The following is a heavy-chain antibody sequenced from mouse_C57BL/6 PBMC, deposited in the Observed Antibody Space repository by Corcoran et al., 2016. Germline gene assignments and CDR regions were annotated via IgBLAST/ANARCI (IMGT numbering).Heavy chain of an antibody. CDR1: GYTFTTYG. CDR3: ARRNPYVDYAMDY. V-gene: IGHV9-3*01. J-gene: IGHJ4*01. CDR2: INTYSGVP. Sequence: QIQLVQSGPELKKTGETVKISCKASGYTFTTYGMSWVKQAPGKGLKWMGWINTYSGVPTYDDDFKGRFAFSLETSASTAYLQINNLKNEDTATYFCARRNPYVDYAMDYWGQGTSVTVSS. D-gene: IGHD1-1*01.